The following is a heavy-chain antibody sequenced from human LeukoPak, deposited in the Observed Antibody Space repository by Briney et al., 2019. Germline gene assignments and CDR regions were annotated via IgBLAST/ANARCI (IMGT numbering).Heavy chain of an antibody. CDR2: ISVYNGDT. CDR3: ALHPSVVAATRKNKTRREFSKVAVAATPPDGDY. J-gene: IGHJ4*02. D-gene: IGHD2-15*01. V-gene: IGHV1-18*01. CDR1: GYTFTIYG. Sequence: ASVKVSCKASGYTFTIYGINWVRQAPGQGLEWMGWISVYNGDTNYAQKLQGRVSMTTDTSTSTAYMELRSLRSDDTAVYFCALHPSVVAATRKNKTRREFSKVAVAATPPDGDYWGQGTLVTVSS.